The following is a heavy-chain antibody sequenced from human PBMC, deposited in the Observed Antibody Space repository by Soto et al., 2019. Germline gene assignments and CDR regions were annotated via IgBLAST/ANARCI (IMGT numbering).Heavy chain of an antibody. CDR1: GCSISSGDYY. CDR3: ARDVETAAKGQPRYNWFDP. V-gene: IGHV4-31*03. J-gene: IGHJ5*02. CDR2: IYYSGST. D-gene: IGHD2-2*01. Sequence: TLSPTCTVSGCSISSGDYYWSWIRQHPGKGLEWIGYIYYSGSTYYNPSLKSRVTISVDTSKNQFSLKLSSVTAADTAVYYCARDVETAAKGQPRYNWFDPWGQGTLVTVSS.